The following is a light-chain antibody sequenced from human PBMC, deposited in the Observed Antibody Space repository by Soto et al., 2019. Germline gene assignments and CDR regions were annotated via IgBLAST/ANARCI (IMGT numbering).Light chain of an antibody. Sequence: IVMTQSPATLSVSPGERGTLSCRASQSVSSNFAWYQQKPGQAPRLLIYGASTRASDIPVRFSGSGSGTEFTLTISSLQSEDFAVYYCQQYQSWPRTFGQGTKVEIK. CDR1: QSVSSN. CDR2: GAS. V-gene: IGKV3-15*01. CDR3: QQYQSWPRT. J-gene: IGKJ1*01.